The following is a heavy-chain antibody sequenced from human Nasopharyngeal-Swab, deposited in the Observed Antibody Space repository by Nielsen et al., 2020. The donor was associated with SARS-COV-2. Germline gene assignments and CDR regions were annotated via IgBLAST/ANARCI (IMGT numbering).Heavy chain of an antibody. V-gene: IGHV3-74*01. D-gene: IGHD4-23*01. CDR3: AGGNSADH. CDR1: GFRNNW. Sequence: GESLKISCAAPGFRNNWVHWVRQAPGKGLVWVSRINSDGTSTAYADSVKGRFTISRDNAKNTVYLQMTGLRAEDTAVYYCAGGNSADHWGQGTLVTVSS. J-gene: IGHJ4*02. CDR2: INSDGTST.